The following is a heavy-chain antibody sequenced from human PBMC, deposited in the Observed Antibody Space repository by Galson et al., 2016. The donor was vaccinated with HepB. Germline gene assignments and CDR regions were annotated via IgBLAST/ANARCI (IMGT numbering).Heavy chain of an antibody. CDR2: ISYDGSNK. CDR1: GFTFSTSG. D-gene: IGHD3-10*01. CDR3: AKDKGSGSYYNEPIPRYFAMDV. Sequence: SLRLSCAASGFTFSTSGIHWVRQAPGKGLEWVAVISYDGSNKFYADSVKGRFTTSRDNSKNTLYLQMNSLRAEDTALYYCAKDKGSGSYYNEPIPRYFAMDVWGQGTTVTVSS. J-gene: IGHJ6*02. V-gene: IGHV3-30*18.